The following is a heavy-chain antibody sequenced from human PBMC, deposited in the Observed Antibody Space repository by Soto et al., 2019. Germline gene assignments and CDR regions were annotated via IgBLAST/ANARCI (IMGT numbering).Heavy chain of an antibody. V-gene: IGHV3-33*01. CDR2: IWYDGSNK. CDR3: ARSYYYDSSGYPDY. CDR1: GFTFSSYG. Sequence: GGSLRLSCAASGFTFSSYGMHWVRQAPGKGLEWVAGIWYDGSNKYYADSVKGRFTISRDNSKNTLYLQMNSLRAEDTAVYYCARSYYYDSSGYPDYWGQGTLVTVSS. J-gene: IGHJ4*02. D-gene: IGHD3-22*01.